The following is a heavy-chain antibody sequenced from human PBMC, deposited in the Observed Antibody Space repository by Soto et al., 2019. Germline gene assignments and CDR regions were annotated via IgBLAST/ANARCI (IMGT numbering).Heavy chain of an antibody. CDR2: IWYDGSNK. Sequence: QVQLAESGGGVVQPGRALRLSCAASGFTFSSYGMYWVRQAPGKGLEWVSLIWYDGSNKYYADSVKGRFTISRDNSKNTLYLQMNSLRAEDTAVYFCAREVSGSYPFDYWGQGTLVTVSS. V-gene: IGHV3-33*01. CDR3: AREVSGSYPFDY. CDR1: GFTFSSYG. J-gene: IGHJ4*02. D-gene: IGHD1-26*01.